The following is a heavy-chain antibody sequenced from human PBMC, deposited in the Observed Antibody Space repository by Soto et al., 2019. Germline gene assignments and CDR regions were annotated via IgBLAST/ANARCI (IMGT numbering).Heavy chain of an antibody. J-gene: IGHJ4*02. CDR2: INHSGST. CDR1: GGSFSGYY. Sequence: SETLSLTCAVYGGSFSGYYWSWIRQPPGKGLEWIGEINHSGSTNYNPSLKSRVTISVDTSKNQFSLKLSSVTAADTAVYYCARGFAMVRGVRITHFDYWGQGTLVTVSS. V-gene: IGHV4-34*01. CDR3: ARGFAMVRGVRITHFDY. D-gene: IGHD3-10*01.